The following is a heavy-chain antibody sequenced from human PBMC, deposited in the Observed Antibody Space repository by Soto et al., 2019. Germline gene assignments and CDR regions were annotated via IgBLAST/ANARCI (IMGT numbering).Heavy chain of an antibody. V-gene: IGHV3-23*01. CDR3: SKDPATIAAAGNFDY. CDR1: GFTFSTYG. J-gene: IGHJ4*02. CDR2: ISGSGGST. Sequence: EVQLLESGGGLVQPGGSLRLSCAASGFTFSTYGMSWFRQSPGQGLEWVSIISGSGGSTYYADTVKGRFTISRDNSKNTLYLQMNSLRAEDTAVYYCSKDPATIAAAGNFDYWGQGTLVIVSS. D-gene: IGHD6-25*01.